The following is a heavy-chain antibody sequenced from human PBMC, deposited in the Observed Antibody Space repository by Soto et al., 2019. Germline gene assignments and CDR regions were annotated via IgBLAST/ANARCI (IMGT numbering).Heavy chain of an antibody. Sequence: SETLSLTCTVSGGSISSYYWSWIRQPAGKGLEWIGRIYTSGSTNYNPSLKSRVTMSVDTSKNQFSLKLSSVTAADTAVYYCARVGRSGGSCYYYYYYGMGVWGQGTTVTVSS. CDR3: ARVGRSGGSCYYYYYYGMGV. V-gene: IGHV4-4*07. J-gene: IGHJ6*02. CDR1: GGSISSYY. CDR2: IYTSGST. D-gene: IGHD2-15*01.